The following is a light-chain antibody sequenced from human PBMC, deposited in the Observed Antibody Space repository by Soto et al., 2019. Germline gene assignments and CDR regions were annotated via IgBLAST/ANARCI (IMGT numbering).Light chain of an antibody. J-gene: IGKJ4*01. CDR2: WAS. CDR3: QQYFSSPLT. V-gene: IGKV4-1*01. CDR1: QSVLYSSNNNNY. Sequence: DIVMTQSPDSLAVSLGERATINCKSSQSVLYSSNNNNYLAWYQQKPGQPPKLLLSWASTRASGVPGRFSGSGAGTDFTLTISSLQAEDVEVYYCQQYFSSPLTFGGGTKVEIK.